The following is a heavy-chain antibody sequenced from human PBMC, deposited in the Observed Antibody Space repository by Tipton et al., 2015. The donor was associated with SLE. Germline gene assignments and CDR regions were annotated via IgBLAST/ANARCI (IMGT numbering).Heavy chain of an antibody. J-gene: IGHJ2*01. CDR3: ARGRGIAVAGSWYFDL. Sequence: TLSLTCTVSGGSISSGSYYWSWIRQPAGKGLEWIGRIYTSGSTNYNPSLKSRVTISVDTSKNQFSLKLSSVTAADTAVYYCARGRGIAVAGSWYFDLWGRGTLVTVSS. CDR2: IYTSGST. V-gene: IGHV4-61*02. D-gene: IGHD6-19*01. CDR1: GGSISSGSYY.